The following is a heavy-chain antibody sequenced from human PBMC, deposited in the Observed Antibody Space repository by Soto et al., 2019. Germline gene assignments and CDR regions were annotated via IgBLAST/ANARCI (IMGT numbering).Heavy chain of an antibody. V-gene: IGHV1-69*12. CDR2: IIPMFGTA. J-gene: IGHJ6*02. Sequence: QVQLVQSGAAVKKPGSSVKVSCKASGGTFSTDSISWERQAPVQGLEWMGGIIPMFGTATNAQKFQGRVTITADESTSTAYMELSSPRSEGTAVYFCAREIDGYYGMDVWGQGTTVTVAS. CDR3: AREIDGYYGMDV. CDR1: GGTFSTDS.